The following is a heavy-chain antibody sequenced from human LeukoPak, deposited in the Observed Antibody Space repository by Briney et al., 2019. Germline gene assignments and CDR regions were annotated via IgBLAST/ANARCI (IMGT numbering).Heavy chain of an antibody. CDR1: GDSVSSNSAA. CDR3: ARVAYYYDSSGYYYYYYMDV. V-gene: IGHV6-1*01. J-gene: IGHJ6*03. D-gene: IGHD3-22*01. Sequence: SQTLSLTCAISGDSVSSNSAAWNWIRQSPSRGLEWLGGTYYRPKWYNDYALFVKSRITINPDTSKNQFSLKLSSVTAADTAVYYCARVAYYYDSSGYYYYYYMDVWGKGTTVTISS. CDR2: TYYRPKWYN.